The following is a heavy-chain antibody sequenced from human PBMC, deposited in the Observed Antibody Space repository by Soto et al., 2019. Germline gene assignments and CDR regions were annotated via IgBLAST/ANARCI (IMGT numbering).Heavy chain of an antibody. Sequence: GSLRLSCAVSGFTFNDYAMSWVCQAPGKGLEWVSTISGSLGSAYYAASVEGRFTISGDNSNNTLYLQMNSLRVEDTATYYCAKDSRLPGFGLLIHAFDIWGHGTMVTVSS. J-gene: IGHJ3*02. CDR1: GFTFNDYA. CDR2: ISGSLGSA. D-gene: IGHD3-3*01. CDR3: AKDSRLPGFGLLIHAFDI. V-gene: IGHV3-23*01.